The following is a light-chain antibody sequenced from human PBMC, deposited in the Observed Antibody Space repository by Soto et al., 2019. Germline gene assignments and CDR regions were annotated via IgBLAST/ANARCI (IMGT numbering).Light chain of an antibody. CDR3: HQYGSSPQRIT. CDR1: QSVSSY. CDR2: GAS. J-gene: IGKJ5*01. V-gene: IGKV3-20*01. Sequence: EIWLTQYPATLSLSPGERATLSCWASQSVSSYLAWYQQKPGQAPRLLIYGASSRATGIPDRLSGSGSGKDFTLTISRLETQAFAVYYCHQYGSSPQRITFGQGTRLEIK.